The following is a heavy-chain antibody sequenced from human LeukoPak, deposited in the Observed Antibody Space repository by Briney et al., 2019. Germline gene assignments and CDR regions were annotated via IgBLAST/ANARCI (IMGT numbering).Heavy chain of an antibody. CDR1: GFNFTNAW. V-gene: IGHV3-15*01. CDR3: VDPPTGL. J-gene: IGHJ4*02. D-gene: IGHD3/OR15-3a*01. CDR2: IKSKADGGTT. Sequence: GESLRLSCAASGFNFTNAWVSWVRRAPGKGLEWLGRIKSKADGGTTVHAAPVKDRFAMSRDDSKNTLYLQINSLKAEDTAVYYCVDPPTGLWGQGILLTVSS.